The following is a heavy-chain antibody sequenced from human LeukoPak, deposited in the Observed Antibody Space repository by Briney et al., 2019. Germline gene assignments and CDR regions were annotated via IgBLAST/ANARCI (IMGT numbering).Heavy chain of an antibody. J-gene: IGHJ4*02. CDR1: GYTFTGYY. CDR3: ASDSSSWAAYYFDY. D-gene: IGHD6-13*01. Sequence: ASVKVSCKASGYTFTGYYMHWVQQAPGQGLEWMGWINPNSGGTNYAQKFQGRVTMTRDTSISTAYMELSRLRSDDTAVYYCASDSSSWAAYYFDYWGQGTLVTVSS. V-gene: IGHV1-2*02. CDR2: INPNSGGT.